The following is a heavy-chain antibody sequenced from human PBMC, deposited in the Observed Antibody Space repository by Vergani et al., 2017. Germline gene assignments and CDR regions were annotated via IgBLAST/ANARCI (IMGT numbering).Heavy chain of an antibody. CDR1: GFTFSAYS. V-gene: IGHV3-48*01. CDR3: VRDPDYSTFDS. CDR2: IGVSDNSI. J-gene: IGHJ4*02. Sequence: DVRLVESGGGVVQPGGSPRLSCAASGFTFSAYSMNWVRQTPGKGLEWISYIGVSDNSIYYADSVMGRFAISRDNARNLLFLQMNSLRADDSALYFCVRDPDYSTFDSWGQGTLVTVS. D-gene: IGHD4-11*01.